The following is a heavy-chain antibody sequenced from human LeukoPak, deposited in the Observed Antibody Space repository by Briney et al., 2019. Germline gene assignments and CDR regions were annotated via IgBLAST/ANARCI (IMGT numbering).Heavy chain of an antibody. D-gene: IGHD3-3*01. CDR3: ARVEGSGFYTGLAYWYFDL. Sequence: ASVKVSCKASGGTFSSYAISWVRQAPGQGLEWMGGIIPIFGTANYAQKFQGRVTITTDESTSTAYMELSSLRSEDTAVYYCARVEGSGFYTGLAYWYFDLWGRGTLVTVSS. J-gene: IGHJ2*01. CDR2: IIPIFGTA. V-gene: IGHV1-69*05. CDR1: GGTFSSYA.